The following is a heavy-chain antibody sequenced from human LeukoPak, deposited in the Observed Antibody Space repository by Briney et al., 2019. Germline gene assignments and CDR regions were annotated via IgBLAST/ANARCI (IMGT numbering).Heavy chain of an antibody. CDR2: ISGSGGGT. CDR1: GFTFSTYA. J-gene: IGHJ4*02. V-gene: IGHV3-23*01. D-gene: IGHD1-1*01. Sequence: GGSLRLSCAASGFTFSTYAMTWVRQAPGKGLEWDSDISGSGGGTYYADSVKGRFTISRDNSKNTLNLQMNSLRAEDTAVYYGAKRSDWNLVSYFDYWGQGILVTVSS. CDR3: AKRSDWNLVSYFDY.